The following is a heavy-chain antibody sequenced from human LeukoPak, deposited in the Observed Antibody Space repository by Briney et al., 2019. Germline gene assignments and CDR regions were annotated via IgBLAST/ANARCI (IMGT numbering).Heavy chain of an antibody. CDR3: AKDIYCGGDCYIRAGDS. D-gene: IGHD2-21*02. CDR2: INDGVGRA. Sequence: GGSLRLSCPACGFTFSNYARSWVRQAPGQGLEWLSAINDGVGRAFYADAVRGRFTISRDNSQNTLYLQMNSLRAEDTAIYYCAKDIYCGGDCYIRAGDSWGQGSMVTVSS. CDR1: GFTFSNYA. V-gene: IGHV3-23*01. J-gene: IGHJ5*01.